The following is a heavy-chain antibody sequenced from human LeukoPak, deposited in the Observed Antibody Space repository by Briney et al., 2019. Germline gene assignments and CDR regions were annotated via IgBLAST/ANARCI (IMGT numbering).Heavy chain of an antibody. CDR3: ARRVGMVTLKKVYYFDY. V-gene: IGHV4-4*02. Sequence: SETLSLTCAVSGGSISSSNWWSWVRQPPGKGLEWIGEIYHSGSTNYNPSLKSRVTISVDTSKNQFSLKLSSVTAADTAVYYCARRVGMVTLKKVYYFDYWGQGTLVTVSS. J-gene: IGHJ4*02. CDR2: IYHSGST. CDR1: GGSISSSNW. D-gene: IGHD2-21*02.